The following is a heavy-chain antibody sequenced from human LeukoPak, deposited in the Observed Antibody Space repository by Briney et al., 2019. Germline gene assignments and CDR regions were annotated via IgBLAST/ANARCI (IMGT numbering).Heavy chain of an antibody. V-gene: IGHV4-39*01. J-gene: IGHJ4*02. CDR2: IYYSGST. Sequence: SETLSLTCTVSGGSISSSSYYWGWIRQPPGKGLEWIGSIYYSGSTYYNPSLKSRVTISVDTSKNQFSLKLSSVTAADTAVYYCARGGGSYLDYFDYWGQGTLVTVSS. CDR1: GGSISSSSYY. D-gene: IGHD1-26*01. CDR3: ARGGGSYLDYFDY.